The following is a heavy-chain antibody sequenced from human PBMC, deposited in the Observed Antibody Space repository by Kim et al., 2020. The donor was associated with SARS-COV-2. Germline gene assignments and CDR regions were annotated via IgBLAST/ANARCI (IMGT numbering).Heavy chain of an antibody. D-gene: IGHD3-22*01. CDR3: ARVGYYDSSGYYFDY. Sequence: QKFQGRVTSTADESTSTAYMELSRLRSEDTAVYYCARVGYYDSSGYYFDYWGQGTLVTVSS. V-gene: IGHV1-69*01. J-gene: IGHJ4*02.